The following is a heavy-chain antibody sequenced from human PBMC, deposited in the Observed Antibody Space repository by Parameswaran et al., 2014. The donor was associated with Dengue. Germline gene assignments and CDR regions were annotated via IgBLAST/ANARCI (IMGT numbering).Heavy chain of an antibody. V-gene: IGHV1-69*01. J-gene: IGHJ4*02. CDR2: IIPIFQTA. CDR3: ARLEGYCSSPSCYPTDY. D-gene: IGHD2-2*01. Sequence: SWVRQAPGQGLEWMGGIIPIFQTANYAQKFQGRVTITADESTSTAYMELSSLRSEDTAVYYCARLEGYCSSPSCYPTDYWGQGTQVTVSS.